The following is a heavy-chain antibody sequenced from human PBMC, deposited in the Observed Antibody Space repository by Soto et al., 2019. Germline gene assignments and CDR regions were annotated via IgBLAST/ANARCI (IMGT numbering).Heavy chain of an antibody. CDR3: ELKGGHYYYGMDV. CDR1: GGSVSSGSYY. D-gene: IGHD1-26*01. J-gene: IGHJ6*02. Sequence: PSETLSLTCTVSGGSVSSGSYYWSWIRQPPGKGLEWIGYIYYSGSTNYNPSLKSRVTISVDTSKNQFSLKLSSVTAADTAVYYCELKGGHYYYGMDVWGQGTTVTVSS. CDR2: IYYSGST. V-gene: IGHV4-61*01.